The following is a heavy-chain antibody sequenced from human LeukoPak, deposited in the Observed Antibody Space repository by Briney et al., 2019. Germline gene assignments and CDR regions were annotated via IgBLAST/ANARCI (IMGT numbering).Heavy chain of an antibody. CDR2: LFDSGNT. J-gene: IGHJ4*02. CDR3: AGTGLGYCSGGTCYHFDY. Sequence: SETLSLTCIVSGGSISSRSYYWDWIRQPPGEGLEWIGNLFDSGNTHYNPSLRSRLTMSVDTSKNQFSLKLSSVTAADTAVYYCAGTGLGYCSGGTCYHFDYWGQGTLVTVSS. CDR1: GGSISSRSYY. D-gene: IGHD2-15*01. V-gene: IGHV4-39*01.